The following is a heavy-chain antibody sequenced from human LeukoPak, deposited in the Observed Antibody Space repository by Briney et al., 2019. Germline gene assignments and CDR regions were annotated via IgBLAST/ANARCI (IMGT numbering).Heavy chain of an antibody. D-gene: IGHD3-3*01. CDR2: IWYDGSNK. V-gene: IGHV3-33*06. J-gene: IGHJ6*03. CDR3: AKGGDRITIFGVPSWAAEYYMDV. Sequence: GRSLRLSCAASGFTFSSYGMHWVRQAPGKGLEWAAVIWYDGSNKYYADSVKGRFTISRDNSKNTLYLQMNSLRAEDTAVYYCAKGGDRITIFGVPSWAAEYYMDVWGKGTTVTVSS. CDR1: GFTFSSYG.